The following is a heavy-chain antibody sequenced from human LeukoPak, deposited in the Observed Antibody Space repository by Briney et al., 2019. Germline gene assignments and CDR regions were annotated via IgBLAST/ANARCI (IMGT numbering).Heavy chain of an antibody. Sequence: ASVKVSCKASGYTFNNYNIHWVRQAPGQGLEWMGLINPGGGNTNYAQNFQGRVTMTRDTSTSTVYMELSSLRPEDTAIYYCARIRDGYNDAYDIWGQGTVVTVPS. J-gene: IGHJ3*02. CDR3: ARIRDGYNDAYDI. CDR1: GYTFNNYN. V-gene: IGHV1-46*02. D-gene: IGHD5-24*01. CDR2: INPGGGNT.